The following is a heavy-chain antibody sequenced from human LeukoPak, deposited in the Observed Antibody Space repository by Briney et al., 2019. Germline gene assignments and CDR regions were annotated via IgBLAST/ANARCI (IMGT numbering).Heavy chain of an antibody. CDR3: AREQQQWLVQTPYYYYGMDV. Sequence: SETLSLSCTAACGFISSYYWSWSRQPPEKVLQLIGYNYYNGSTTYNPSLKSRVTISIDTSKNPSSLKPSSVTAADTAVYYCAREQQQWLVQTPYYYYGMDVWGQGTTVTVSS. V-gene: IGHV4-59*01. CDR1: CGFISSYY. D-gene: IGHD6-19*01. J-gene: IGHJ6*02. CDR2: NYYNGST.